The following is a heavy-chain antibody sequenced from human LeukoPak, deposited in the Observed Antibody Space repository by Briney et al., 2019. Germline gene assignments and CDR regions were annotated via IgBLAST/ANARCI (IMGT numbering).Heavy chain of an antibody. D-gene: IGHD6-19*01. CDR2: ISGNGADT. CDR3: VKGSGTGWYGH. V-gene: IGHV3-64D*06. Sequence: PGGSLSLSCSASGFTFSTYSMHWVRRAPGKGLEYISAISGNGADTYYPDSVKGRFTISRDNSKNMLFLQMNSLRAEDTAVYYCVKGSGTGWYGHWGQGTLVTVSS. CDR1: GFTFSTYS. J-gene: IGHJ4*02.